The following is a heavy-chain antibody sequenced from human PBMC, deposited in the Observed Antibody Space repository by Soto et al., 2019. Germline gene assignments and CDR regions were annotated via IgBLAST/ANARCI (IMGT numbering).Heavy chain of an antibody. CDR2: IYWNDAK. CDR3: AHMARYCSSTSCLKFDY. V-gene: IGHV2-5*01. Sequence: GPTLVNPTQNLTLTCTFSGFSLSTSGVCVGWIRQPPGKALEWLALIYWNDAKRYSPSLKSRLTITKDTSKNQVVLTMTNMDPVDTATYYCAHMARYCSSTSCLKFDYWGQGTLVTVSS. CDR1: GFSLSTSGVC. D-gene: IGHD2-2*01. J-gene: IGHJ4*02.